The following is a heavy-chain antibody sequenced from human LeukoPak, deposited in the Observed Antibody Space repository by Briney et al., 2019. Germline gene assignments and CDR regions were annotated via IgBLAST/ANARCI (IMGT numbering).Heavy chain of an antibody. CDR3: ARHFIQPTYGAGGNWFDP. J-gene: IGHJ5*02. V-gene: IGHV4-39*01. D-gene: IGHD3-10*01. Sequence: PSETLSLTCTVSGGSISSSSYYWGWIRQPPGKGLEWIGSIYYSGSTYYNPSLKSRVTISVDTSKNQFSLKLSSVTAADTAVYYCARHFIQPTYGAGGNWFDPWGQGTLVTVSS. CDR1: GGSISSSSYY. CDR2: IYYSGST.